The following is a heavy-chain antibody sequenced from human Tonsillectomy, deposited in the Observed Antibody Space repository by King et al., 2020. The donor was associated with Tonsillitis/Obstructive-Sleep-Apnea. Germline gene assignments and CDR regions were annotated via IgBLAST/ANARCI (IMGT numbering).Heavy chain of an antibody. Sequence: VQLVQSGAEVKKPGASVKVSCKASGYTFTSYGISWVRQAPGQGLEWMGWISAYNGNTNYVQKFQGRVTMTTDISTSTAYMEMGSRRSDDTAVYYCARLSYDSSGFYSGLDPWGQGTLVIVSS. V-gene: IGHV1-18*01. CDR3: ARLSYDSSGFYSGLDP. CDR2: ISAYNGNT. D-gene: IGHD3-22*01. CDR1: GYTFTSYG. J-gene: IGHJ5*02.